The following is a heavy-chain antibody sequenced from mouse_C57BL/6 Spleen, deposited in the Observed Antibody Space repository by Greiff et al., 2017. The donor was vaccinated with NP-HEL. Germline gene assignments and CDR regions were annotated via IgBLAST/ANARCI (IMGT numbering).Heavy chain of an antibody. CDR3: ARWLLAMDY. Sequence: EVKVVESEGGLVQPGSSMKLSCTASGFTFSDYYMAWVRQVPEKGLEWVANINYDGSSTYYLDSLKSRFIISRDNAKNILYLQMSSLKSEDTATYYCARWLLAMDYWGQGTSVTVSS. CDR1: GFTFSDYY. CDR2: INYDGSST. J-gene: IGHJ4*01. V-gene: IGHV5-16*01. D-gene: IGHD2-3*01.